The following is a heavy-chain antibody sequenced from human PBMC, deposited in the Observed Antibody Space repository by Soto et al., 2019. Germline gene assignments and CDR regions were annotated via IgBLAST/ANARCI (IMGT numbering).Heavy chain of an antibody. V-gene: IGHV1-69*05. CDR2: IIPIFGTA. J-gene: IGHJ4*02. CDR3: AKGPLAGVWFGGGYYFDY. CDR1: GGTFSSYA. Sequence: GASVKVSCKASGGTFSSYAISWVRQAPGQGLEWMGGIIPIFGTANYAQKFQGRVTMTTDTSTSTAYMELRSLRAEDRAVYYCAKGPLAGVWFGGGYYFDYWGQGTLVTVSS. D-gene: IGHD3-10*01.